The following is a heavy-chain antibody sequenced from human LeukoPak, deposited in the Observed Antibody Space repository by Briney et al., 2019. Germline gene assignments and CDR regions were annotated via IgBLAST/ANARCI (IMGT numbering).Heavy chain of an antibody. J-gene: IGHJ6*02. CDR1: GGSISSYY. V-gene: IGHV4-59*01. CDR2: IYYSGST. Sequence: SETLSLTCTVSGGSISSYYWSWIRQPPGKGLEWIGYIYYSGSTNYNPSLKSRVTISVDTSKNQFSLKLSSVTAADTAVYYCARDRDSSGWYHYYYGMDVWGQGTTVTVSS. CDR3: ARDRDSSGWYHYYYGMDV. D-gene: IGHD6-19*01.